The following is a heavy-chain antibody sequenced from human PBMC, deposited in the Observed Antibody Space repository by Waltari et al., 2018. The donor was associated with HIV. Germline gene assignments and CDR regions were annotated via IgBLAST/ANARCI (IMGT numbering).Heavy chain of an antibody. CDR2: ISIDGTTT. CDR1: GSILSSHR. J-gene: IGHJ4*02. V-gene: IGHV3-74*01. CDR3: TRDLARYNWNDIPLDY. D-gene: IGHD1-20*01. Sequence: EVQLVEYGGGLVQPGGSLSLSCAAYGSILSSHRMPWVRKAPGKGLLWVSLISIDGTTTSYADSVKGRFTISKDNAKNTLYLQMNSLRAEDTAVYYCTRDLARYNWNDIPLDYWGQGALVTVSS.